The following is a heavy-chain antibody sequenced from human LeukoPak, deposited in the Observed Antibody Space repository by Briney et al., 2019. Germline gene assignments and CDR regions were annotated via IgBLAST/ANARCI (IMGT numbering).Heavy chain of an antibody. J-gene: IGHJ5*02. D-gene: IGHD3-22*01. V-gene: IGHV3-30-3*01. CDR1: GFTFSSYA. CDR3: AREYDSSGYYYENWFDP. Sequence: GRSLRLSCAASGFTFSSYAMHWVRQAPGKGLEWEAVISYDGSNKYYADSVKGRFTISRDNSKNTLYLQMNSLRAEDTAVHYCAREYDSSGYYYENWFDPWGQGTLVTVSS. CDR2: ISYDGSNK.